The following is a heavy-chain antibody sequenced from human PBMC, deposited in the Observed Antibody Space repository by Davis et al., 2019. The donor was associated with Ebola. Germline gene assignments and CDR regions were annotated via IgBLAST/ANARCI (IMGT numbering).Heavy chain of an antibody. J-gene: IGHJ4*02. Sequence: GGSLRLSCAASGFTLSSYAMNWVRHAPGKGLEWVASIKQGGSEKFYVDSVKGRFTISRDDGQNALYLQMSSLRGEDTAVYYCARGTHTDYWGQGTLVTVSS. CDR1: GFTLSSYA. CDR2: IKQGGSEK. V-gene: IGHV3-7*03. CDR3: ARGTHTDY.